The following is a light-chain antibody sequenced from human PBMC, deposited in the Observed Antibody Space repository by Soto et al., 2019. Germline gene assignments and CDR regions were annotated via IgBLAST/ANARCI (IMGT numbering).Light chain of an antibody. Sequence: EILLTQSPGTLSLSPGERATLSCRASQSVGTYLAWYQQKPGQAPRLLIYGASSRATGIPDRFSGSGSGTDFTLTISRLEPEDFAVYYCQQYVSIPLTFGGGTKVEIK. V-gene: IGKV3-20*01. CDR3: QQYVSIPLT. CDR2: GAS. CDR1: QSVGTY. J-gene: IGKJ4*01.